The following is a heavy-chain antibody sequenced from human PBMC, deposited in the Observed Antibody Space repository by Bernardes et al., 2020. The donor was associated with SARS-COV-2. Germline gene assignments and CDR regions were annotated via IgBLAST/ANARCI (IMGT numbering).Heavy chain of an antibody. J-gene: IGHJ6*02. CDR3: ARREDGVVIDYGLDV. CDR2: IFSNDEK. V-gene: IGHV2-26*01. D-gene: IGHD3-3*01. CDR1: GFSLNNAQMG. Sequence: SGPTLVKPTETLTLTCTVSGFSLNNAQMGVNWIRQSPGKALEWLGHIFSNDEKSYSTSLKSRLNIFKDTSKSQVVLTMTNMDPVDTATYYCARREDGVVIDYGLDVWGQGTTVTVSS.